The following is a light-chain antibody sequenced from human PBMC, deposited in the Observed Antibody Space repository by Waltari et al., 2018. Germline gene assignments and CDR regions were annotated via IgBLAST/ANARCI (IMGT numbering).Light chain of an antibody. CDR1: QSISDC. Sequence: IQMTQTPSALSASLGDRVIITCRASQSISDCVAWYQQKPGTAPKLLIYKASSLESGVPSRFIGSGSGTEFTLTINSLQPDDFATYYCQQYIAFSQTFGQGTKVEL. CDR2: KAS. CDR3: QQYIAFSQT. V-gene: IGKV1-5*03. J-gene: IGKJ1*01.